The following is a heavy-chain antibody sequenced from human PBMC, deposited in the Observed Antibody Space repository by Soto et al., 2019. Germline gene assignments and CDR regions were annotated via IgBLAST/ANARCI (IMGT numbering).Heavy chain of an antibody. J-gene: IGHJ4*02. CDR2: ISSSGSTI. D-gene: IGHD3-22*01. CDR3: ARAKNYYDSSDYYSPYYFDY. V-gene: IGHV3-48*03. Sequence: EVQLVESGGGLVQPGGSLRLSCAASGFTFSSYEMNWVRQAPGKGLEWVSYISSSGSTIYYADSVKGRFTISRDNAKNSLYLQMNSLRAEDTAVYYCARAKNYYDSSDYYSPYYFDYWGQGTLVTVSS. CDR1: GFTFSSYE.